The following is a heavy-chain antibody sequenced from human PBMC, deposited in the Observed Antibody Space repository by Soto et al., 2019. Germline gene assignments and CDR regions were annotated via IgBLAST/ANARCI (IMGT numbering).Heavy chain of an antibody. J-gene: IGHJ3*02. V-gene: IGHV3-30*03. Sequence: GGSLRLSCVASGFTFSTFGMHWVRQAPGKGLEWVAVISADGSNTYYGDSVRGRFTISRDNTKHTLYLQMNSLRSEDTAMYYCARDRYDSSAYYPYGAFDIWGQGTTVTVSS. CDR1: GFTFSTFG. CDR2: ISADGSNT. CDR3: ARDRYDSSAYYPYGAFDI. D-gene: IGHD3-22*01.